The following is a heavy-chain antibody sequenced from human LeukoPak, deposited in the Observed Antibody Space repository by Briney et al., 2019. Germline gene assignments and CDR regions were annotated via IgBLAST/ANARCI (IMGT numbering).Heavy chain of an antibody. V-gene: IGHV4-61*02. CDR1: GGSISSGSYY. J-gene: IGHJ5*02. CDR2: IYASGST. CDR3: ARGWHWFDP. Sequence: SETLSLTCTVSGGSISSGSYYWSWIRQPAGKGLEWIGRIYASGSTNYSPSLKSRVTISVDTTKNQFSLKLSSVTAADTAVYFCARGWHWFDPWGQGTLVTVSS. D-gene: IGHD5-24*01.